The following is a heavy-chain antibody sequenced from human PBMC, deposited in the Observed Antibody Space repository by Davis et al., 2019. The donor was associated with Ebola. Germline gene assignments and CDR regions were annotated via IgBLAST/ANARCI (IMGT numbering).Heavy chain of an antibody. V-gene: IGHV3-33*01. J-gene: IGHJ3*02. CDR1: GFTFSSYG. D-gene: IGHD6-13*01. CDR2: IWYDGSNK. CDR3: ASSSSWYLAYDAFDI. Sequence: GESLKISCAASGFTFSSYGMHWVRQAPGKGLEWVAVIWYDGSNKYYADSVKGRFTISRDNSKNTLYLQMNSLRAEDTAVYYCASSSSWYLAYDAFDIWGQGTMVTVSS.